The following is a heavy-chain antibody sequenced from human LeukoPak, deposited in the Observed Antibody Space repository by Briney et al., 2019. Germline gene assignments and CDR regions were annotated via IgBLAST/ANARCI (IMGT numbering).Heavy chain of an antibody. Sequence: GGSLRLSCAASGFTFSSYAMHWVRQAPGKGLEYVSAISSNGGSTYYANSVKGRFTISRDNSKNTLYLQMGSLRAEDMAVYYCASQYQLLSDYYYMDVWGKGTTVTISS. CDR3: ASQYQLLSDYYYMDV. D-gene: IGHD2-2*01. CDR1: GFTFSSYA. J-gene: IGHJ6*03. CDR2: ISSNGGST. V-gene: IGHV3-64*01.